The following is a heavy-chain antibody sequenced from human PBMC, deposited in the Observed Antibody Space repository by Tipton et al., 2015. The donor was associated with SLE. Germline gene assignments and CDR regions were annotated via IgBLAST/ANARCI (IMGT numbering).Heavy chain of an antibody. CDR2: IYQSGRT. Sequence: TLSLTCTVSGYSISSGYYWGWIRHPPGKGLEWIGSIYQSGRTIYNPSLKSRVTVSVDPSKNQFSLELSSVTAADTAVYYCAREGYSGGWDGDFDNWGQGTLVTVSS. CDR3: AREGYSGGWDGDFDN. J-gene: IGHJ4*02. V-gene: IGHV4-38-2*02. CDR1: GYSISSGYY. D-gene: IGHD6-19*01.